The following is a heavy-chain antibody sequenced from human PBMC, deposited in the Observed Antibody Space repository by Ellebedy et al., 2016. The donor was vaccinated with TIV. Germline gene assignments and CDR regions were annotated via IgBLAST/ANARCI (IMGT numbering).Heavy chain of an antibody. Sequence: GGSLRLXCAASGFPLSSFAMHWVRQAPGKGLEWVAVIWSDGSDRYYADSMKGRFTISRDNSRNTLYLQMNSLRVEDTAVYYCARGAYFTVTDNSLIDYWGQGTLVTVSS. V-gene: IGHV3-33*08. J-gene: IGHJ4*02. D-gene: IGHD2-21*01. CDR2: IWSDGSDR. CDR1: GFPLSSFA. CDR3: ARGAYFTVTDNSLIDY.